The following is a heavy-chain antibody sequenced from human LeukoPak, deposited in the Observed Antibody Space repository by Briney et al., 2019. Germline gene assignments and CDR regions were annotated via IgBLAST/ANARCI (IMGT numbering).Heavy chain of an antibody. J-gene: IGHJ4*02. CDR1: GITFSSYA. CDR3: ARSRYSGNFVFDY. D-gene: IGHD5-12*01. CDR2: IKGSGGDT. V-gene: IGHV3-23*01. Sequence: PGGSLRLSCAASGITFSSYAMTWVRQAPGKGPEWVSGIKGSGGDTYYADSVKGRFTISRDNSKNTLYLQMNSLRAEDTAVYYCARSRYSGNFVFDYWGQGTLVTVSS.